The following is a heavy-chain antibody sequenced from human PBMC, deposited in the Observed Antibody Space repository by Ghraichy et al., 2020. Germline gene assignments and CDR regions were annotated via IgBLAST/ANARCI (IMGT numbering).Heavy chain of an antibody. J-gene: IGHJ4*02. CDR2: IYYSGST. CDR1: GGSISSSSYY. V-gene: IGHV4-39*01. Sequence: SETLSLTCTVSGGSISSSSYYWGWIRQPPGKGLEWIGSIYYSGSTYYNPSLKSRVTISVDTSKNQFSLKLSSVTAADTAVYYCARIVAPHWGPPNVDYWDQGTLVTVSS. CDR3: ARIVAPHWGPPNVDY. D-gene: IGHD7-27*01.